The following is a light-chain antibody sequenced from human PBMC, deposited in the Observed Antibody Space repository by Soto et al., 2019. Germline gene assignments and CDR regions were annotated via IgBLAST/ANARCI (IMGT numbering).Light chain of an antibody. CDR1: QSVSSN. CDR2: GAS. CDR3: QQYNNLPPLT. Sequence: EIVMTQSPATLSVSPGERATLSCRASQSVSSNLAWYQQKPGQAPRLLIYGASTRATGIPARFSSSGSGTEFTLTVSSLQSADFAVYYCQQYNNLPPLTFGPGTKVHIK. J-gene: IGKJ3*01. V-gene: IGKV3-15*01.